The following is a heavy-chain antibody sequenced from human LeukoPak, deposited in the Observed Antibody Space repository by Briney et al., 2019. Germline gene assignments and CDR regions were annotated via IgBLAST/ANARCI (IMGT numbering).Heavy chain of an antibody. CDR2: ISSHGSNK. V-gene: IGHV3-30*04. J-gene: IGHJ4*02. Sequence: GGSLRLSCAASGFTFNSYSMHWVRQAPGKGLKWVAVISSHGSNKDYADSVKGRFTISRDNSENTLYLQMDSLTTEDTGVYYCAREQGQQWRRFDSWGQGSPVTVSS. D-gene: IGHD6-19*01. CDR3: AREQGQQWRRFDS. CDR1: GFTFNSYS.